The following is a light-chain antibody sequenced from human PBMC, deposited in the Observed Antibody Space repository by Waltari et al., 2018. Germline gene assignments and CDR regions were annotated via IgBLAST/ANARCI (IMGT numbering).Light chain of an antibody. CDR2: STK. Sequence: QTVVTPEPSFSVSPGGTVTLTCGLSPASVSTNHYPSWYQQTPGQATRTLIYSTKTRSSGVPDRFSGSILGNKAALTITGAQTDDEADYYCLMYMGGGISVFGGGAKLTVL. CDR1: PASVSTNHY. CDR3: LMYMGGGISV. V-gene: IGLV8-61*01. J-gene: IGLJ3*02.